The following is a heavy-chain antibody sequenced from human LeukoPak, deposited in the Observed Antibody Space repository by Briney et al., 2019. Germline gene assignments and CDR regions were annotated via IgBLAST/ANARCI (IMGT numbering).Heavy chain of an antibody. V-gene: IGHV4-39*01. CDR2: IYYSGST. Sequence: SETLSLTCTVSGGSISSSSYYWGWIRQPPGKGLEWIGSIYYSGSTYYNPSLKSRVTISVDTSKNPFSLKLSSVTAADTAVYYCARLGDSSGYYFITKYYFDYWGQGTLVTVSS. CDR1: GGSISSSSYY. D-gene: IGHD3-22*01. J-gene: IGHJ4*02. CDR3: ARLGDSSGYYFITKYYFDY.